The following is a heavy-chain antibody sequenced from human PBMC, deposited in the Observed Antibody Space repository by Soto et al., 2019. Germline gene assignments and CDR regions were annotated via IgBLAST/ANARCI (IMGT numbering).Heavy chain of an antibody. CDR2: FDPEDGET. CDR3: ASGNCGYICYHDY. D-gene: IGHD5-12*01. CDR1: GYTLTELS. V-gene: IGHV1-24*01. Sequence: ASVKVSCKVSGYTLTELSMHWVRQAPGKGLEWMGGFDPEDGETIYAQKFQGRVTITRDTSASTAYMELSSLTSEDTAVYYCASGNCGYICYHDYWGQGTLVTVSS. J-gene: IGHJ4*02.